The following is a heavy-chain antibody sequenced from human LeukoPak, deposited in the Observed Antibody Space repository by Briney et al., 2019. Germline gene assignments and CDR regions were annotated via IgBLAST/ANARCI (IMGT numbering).Heavy chain of an antibody. Sequence: GGSLRLSCAASGFTFSTFAMIWVRQPPGKGLEWVSSIFPSGGEIHYADSVRGRFTISRDNSKSTLSLQMNSLRAEDTAVYYCARDYYDSSGYYYFDYWGQGTLVTVSS. CDR2: IFPSGGEI. J-gene: IGHJ4*02. CDR3: ARDYYDSSGYYYFDY. D-gene: IGHD3-22*01. CDR1: GFTFSTFA. V-gene: IGHV3-23*01.